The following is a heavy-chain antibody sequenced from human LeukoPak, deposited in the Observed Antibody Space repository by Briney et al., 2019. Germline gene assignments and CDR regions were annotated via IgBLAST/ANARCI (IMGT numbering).Heavy chain of an antibody. V-gene: IGHV1-8*01. CDR1: GYTFTSYD. D-gene: IGHD3-9*01. CDR3: ARDQGGLTGYYNWPHYFDY. Sequence: ASVKVSCKASGYTFTSYDINWVRQATGQGLEWMGWMNPNSGNTGYAQKFQGRVTMTRNTSISTAYMELSSLRSEDTAVYYCARDQGGLTGYYNWPHYFDYWGQGTLVTVSS. J-gene: IGHJ4*02. CDR2: MNPNSGNT.